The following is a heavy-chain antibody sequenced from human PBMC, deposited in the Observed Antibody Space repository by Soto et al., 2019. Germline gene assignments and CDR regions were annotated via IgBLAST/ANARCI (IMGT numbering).Heavy chain of an antibody. D-gene: IGHD6-6*01. Sequence: GGSLRLSCAASGFTFSSYGMHWVRQAPGKGLEWVAVISYDGSNKYYADSVKGRFTISRDNSKNTLYLQMNSLRAEDTAVYYCAKDSGELYYSSSGWFDPWGQGTLVTVSS. CDR2: ISYDGSNK. CDR1: GFTFSSYG. CDR3: AKDSGELYYSSSGWFDP. J-gene: IGHJ5*02. V-gene: IGHV3-30*18.